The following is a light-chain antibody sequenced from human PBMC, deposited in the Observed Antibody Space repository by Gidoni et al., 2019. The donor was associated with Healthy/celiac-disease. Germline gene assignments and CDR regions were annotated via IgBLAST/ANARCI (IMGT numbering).Light chain of an antibody. J-gene: IGLJ2*01. CDR1: SSDVVSYNL. CDR2: EGS. CDR3: CSYAGSSTYVV. Sequence: SALTQPASVSGSPGQSITISCTGTSSDVVSYNLVSWYQQHPGKAPKLMIYEGSKRPSGVSNRFSGSKSGNTASLTISGLQAEDEADYYCCSYAGSSTYVVFGGGTKLTVL. V-gene: IGLV2-23*01.